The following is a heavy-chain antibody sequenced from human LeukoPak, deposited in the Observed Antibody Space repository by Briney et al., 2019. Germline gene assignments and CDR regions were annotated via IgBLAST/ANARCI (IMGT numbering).Heavy chain of an antibody. Sequence: PGGSLRLSCAASGFTFDDYAMHWVRQAPGKGLEWASGISWNSGSIGYADSVKGRFTISRDNAKNSLYLQMNSLRAEDTALYYCAKDILEGLAFDIWGQGTMVTVSS. J-gene: IGHJ3*02. CDR3: AKDILEGLAFDI. CDR2: ISWNSGSI. D-gene: IGHD2/OR15-2a*01. V-gene: IGHV3-9*01. CDR1: GFTFDDYA.